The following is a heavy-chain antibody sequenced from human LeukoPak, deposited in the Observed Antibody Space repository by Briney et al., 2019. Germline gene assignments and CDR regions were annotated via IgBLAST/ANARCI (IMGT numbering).Heavy chain of an antibody. V-gene: IGHV5-51*01. CDR3: ARRSSSSADLDY. CDR2: IYPGDSDT. CDR1: GYSFSTYW. Sequence: GESLKISCKASGYSFSTYWIGWVRQMPGKGLEWMGIIYPGDSDTRYSPSFQGQVTFSADKSISTAYLQWSSLQASDTAMYYCARRSSSSADLDYWGQGTLVTVSS. D-gene: IGHD6-6*01. J-gene: IGHJ4*02.